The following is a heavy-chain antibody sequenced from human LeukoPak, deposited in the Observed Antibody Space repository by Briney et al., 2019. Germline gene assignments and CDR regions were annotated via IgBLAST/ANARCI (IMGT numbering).Heavy chain of an antibody. J-gene: IGHJ4*02. CDR3: ARHGDYGDFRFDY. Sequence: SETLSLTCTVSGGSISSSSYSWGWIRQPPGKGLEWIGSIYYSGSTYYNPSLKSRVTISVDTSKNQFSLKLSSVTAADTAVYYCARHGDYGDFRFDYWGQGTLVTVSS. D-gene: IGHD4-17*01. CDR1: GGSISSSSYS. V-gene: IGHV4-39*01. CDR2: IYYSGST.